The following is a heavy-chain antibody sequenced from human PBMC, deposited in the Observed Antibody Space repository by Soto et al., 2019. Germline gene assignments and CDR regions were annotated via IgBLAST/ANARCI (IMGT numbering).Heavy chain of an antibody. CDR2: IKQDGSEK. V-gene: IGHV3-7*03. CDR3: ARALVVTDAFDI. J-gene: IGHJ3*02. Sequence: TGGSLRLSCAASGFTFSTSWMDWVRQTPGKGLEWVANIKQDGSEKYYVDSVKGRFTISRDNAKNSLYLQMNSLRAEDTAVYYCARALVVTDAFDIWGQGTMVTVSS. CDR1: GFTFSTSW. D-gene: IGHD3-22*01.